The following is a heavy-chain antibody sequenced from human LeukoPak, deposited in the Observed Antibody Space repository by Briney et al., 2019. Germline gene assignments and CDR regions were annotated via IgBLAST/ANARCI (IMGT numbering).Heavy chain of an antibody. J-gene: IGHJ2*01. V-gene: IGHV3-23*01. D-gene: IGHD1-26*01. CDR3: AKAGPDGALVGAYWYFDL. Sequence: PGGSLRLSCAASGFTFSSYAMSWVRQAPGKGLEWVSAISGSGGSTYYADSVKGRFTISRDNSKNTLYPQMNSLRAEDTAVYYCAKAGPDGALVGAYWYFDLWGRGTLVTVSS. CDR1: GFTFSSYA. CDR2: ISGSGGST.